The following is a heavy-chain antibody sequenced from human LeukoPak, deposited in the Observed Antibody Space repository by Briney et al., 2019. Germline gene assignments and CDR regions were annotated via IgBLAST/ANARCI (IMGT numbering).Heavy chain of an antibody. CDR2: INPTSGST. V-gene: IGHV1-46*01. D-gene: IGHD3-16*01. J-gene: IGHJ5*02. CDR1: GYTAIDYY. CDR3: ARDGGGWLDP. Sequence: ASVKVSCKASGYTAIDYYMHWVRQAPGQGLEWMGMINPTSGSTDHAQTFQGRVTMTRDTPTSVFYMEMNGLTSDDTAVYYCARDGGGWLDPWGQGTLVTVSS.